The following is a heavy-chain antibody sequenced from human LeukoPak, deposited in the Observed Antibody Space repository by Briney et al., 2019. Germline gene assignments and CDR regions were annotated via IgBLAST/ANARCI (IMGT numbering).Heavy chain of an antibody. J-gene: IGHJ4*02. Sequence: GGSLRLSCAASGFTFSSYSMNWVRQAPGKGLEWGSYISSSSSTIYYADSVKGRFTISRDNAKNSLYLQMNSLRAEDTAVCYCARASMYQPYWGQGTLVTVSS. CDR2: ISSSSSTI. D-gene: IGHD2-2*01. CDR1: GFTFSSYS. V-gene: IGHV3-48*04. CDR3: ARASMYQPY.